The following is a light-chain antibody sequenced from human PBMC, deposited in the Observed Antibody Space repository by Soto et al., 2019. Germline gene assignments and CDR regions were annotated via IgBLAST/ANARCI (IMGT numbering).Light chain of an antibody. J-gene: IGKJ1*01. CDR3: QQSYSTTWT. CDR2: AAS. Sequence: DIQMTQSPSTLSASVGARVTISCRASQSIDSWLAWYQQKPGKAPKLLIYAASSLQSGVPSRFSGSGSETDFTLTTSSLQPEEFATYSCQQSYSTTWTVGQGTKVDIK. V-gene: IGKV1-39*01. CDR1: QSIDSW.